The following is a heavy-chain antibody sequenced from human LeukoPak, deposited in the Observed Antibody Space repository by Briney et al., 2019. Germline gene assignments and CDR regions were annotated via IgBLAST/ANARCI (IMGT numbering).Heavy chain of an antibody. CDR2: IYYSGST. D-gene: IGHD3-9*01. CDR1: GGSISSYY. Sequence: SETLSLTCTVSGGSISSYYWSWIRQPPGKGLEWIGYIYYSGSTNYNSSLKSRVTISVDTSKNQFSLKLSSVTAADTAVYYCARSPDILTGPRDYYYYYGMDVWGQGTTVTVSS. CDR3: ARSPDILTGPRDYYYYYGMDV. V-gene: IGHV4-59*08. J-gene: IGHJ6*02.